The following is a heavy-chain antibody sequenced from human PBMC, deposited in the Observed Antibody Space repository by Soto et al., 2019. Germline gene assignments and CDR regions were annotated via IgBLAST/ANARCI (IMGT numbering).Heavy chain of an antibody. V-gene: IGHV4-61*01. CDR1: GASVTNDLYF. CDR3: AREIKFVPPPRWAHFDF. Sequence: SETLSLTCNVSGASVTNDLYFWTWLRQSPGTGLEWLGSIFYSGNTNVNPSLEGRLTMSISTSKNLFSLQLTPVTAADAAVYFCAREIKFVPPPRWAHFDFWVQGALVTVSS. D-gene: IGHD1-26*01. J-gene: IGHJ4*02. CDR2: IFYSGNT.